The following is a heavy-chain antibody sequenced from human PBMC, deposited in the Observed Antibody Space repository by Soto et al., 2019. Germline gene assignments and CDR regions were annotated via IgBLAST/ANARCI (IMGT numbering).Heavy chain of an antibody. J-gene: IGHJ5*02. CDR2: INPSGAKT. CDR3: ARDVWDYGANPDH. D-gene: IGHD4-17*01. Sequence: QVQLVQSGAEVKKPGAAVKVACKTSGFTFTNYWMHWVRQAPGQGLEWMGIINPSGAKTSYGQKFQGRGTMTRDTSTIAVYMELISLTSEDPALYYCARDVWDYGANPDHWGQGTLVTVSS. CDR1: GFTFTNYW. V-gene: IGHV1-46*01.